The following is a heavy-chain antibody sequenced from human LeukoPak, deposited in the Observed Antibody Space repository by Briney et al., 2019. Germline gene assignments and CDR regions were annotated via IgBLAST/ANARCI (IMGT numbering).Heavy chain of an antibody. J-gene: IGHJ5*02. D-gene: IGHD6-13*01. CDR1: RFTFSAYH. V-gene: IGHV3-23*01. CDR2: ISGSVVRT. CDR3: AKAGFSSSWSKPDNWFDP. Sequence: GGSLRLSCAASRFTFSAYHMNWVRRAPAQGLEWVSAISGSVVRTYSEDSVKGLFTISRDNSKNTLYPQMNSWRDEDTAAYYCAKAGFSSSWSKPDNWFDPWGQGTLVTVSS.